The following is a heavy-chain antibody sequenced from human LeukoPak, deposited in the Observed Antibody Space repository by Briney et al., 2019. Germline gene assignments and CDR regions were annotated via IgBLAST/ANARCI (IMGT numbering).Heavy chain of an antibody. CDR1: GFTFSSYA. D-gene: IGHD6-19*01. V-gene: IGHV3-30*04. CDR2: ISYDGSNK. Sequence: GRSLRLSCAAPGFTFSSYAMHWVRQAPGKGLEWVAVISYDGSNKYYADSVKGRLTISRDNSKNTLYLQMNSLRAEDTAVYYCARGGGNAVAGEVDYWGQGTLVTVSS. CDR3: ARGGGNAVAGEVDY. J-gene: IGHJ4*02.